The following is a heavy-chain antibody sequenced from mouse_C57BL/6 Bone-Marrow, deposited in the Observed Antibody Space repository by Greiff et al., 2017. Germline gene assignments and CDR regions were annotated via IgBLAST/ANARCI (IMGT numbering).Heavy chain of an antibody. CDR2: ISDGGSYT. D-gene: IGHD4-1*01. J-gene: IGHJ4*01. CDR1: GFTFSSYA. CDR3: ARAPGTDYYAMDY. Sequence: EVQGVESGGGLVKPGGSLKLSCAASGFTFSSYAMSWVRQTPEKRLEWVATISDGGSYTYYPDNVKGRFTISRDNAKNNLYLQMSHLKSVDTAMYYCARAPGTDYYAMDYWGQGTSVTVSS. V-gene: IGHV5-4*01.